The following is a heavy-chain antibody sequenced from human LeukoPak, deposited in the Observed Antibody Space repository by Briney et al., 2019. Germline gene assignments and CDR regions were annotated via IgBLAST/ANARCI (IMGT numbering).Heavy chain of an antibody. CDR1: GGTFSSYA. V-gene: IGHV1-69*05. J-gene: IGHJ3*02. Sequence: SVKVSCKASGGTFSSYAISWVRQAPGQGLEWMGGIIPSFGTANYAQKFQGRVTITTDESTSTAYLELSSLRSEDTAVYYCAQERYDSSGYPDAFDIWGQGTMVTVSS. D-gene: IGHD3-22*01. CDR2: IIPSFGTA. CDR3: AQERYDSSGYPDAFDI.